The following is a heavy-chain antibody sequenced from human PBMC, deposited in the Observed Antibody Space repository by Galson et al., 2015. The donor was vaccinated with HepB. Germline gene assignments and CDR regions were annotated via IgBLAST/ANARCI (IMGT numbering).Heavy chain of an antibody. J-gene: IGHJ4*02. CDR1: GFTFYVYT. CDR2: IRGSGTGT. Sequence: SLRLSCAASGFTFYVYTMNWVRQAPGRGLEWVSAIRGSGTGTYYADSVKGRFTISRDDSKNTVFLRLNSLRAEDTAIYYCAKDSGFGGEHYWGQGILVTVSS. D-gene: IGHD3-16*01. CDR3: AKDSGFGGEHY. V-gene: IGHV3-23*01.